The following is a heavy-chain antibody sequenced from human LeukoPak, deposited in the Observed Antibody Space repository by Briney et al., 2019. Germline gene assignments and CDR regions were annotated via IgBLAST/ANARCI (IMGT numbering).Heavy chain of an antibody. D-gene: IGHD3-10*01. CDR1: GYTFTSYY. V-gene: IGHV1-46*01. CDR2: INPSGVST. J-gene: IGHJ3*02. Sequence: ASVKVSCKASGYTFTSYYMHWVRQAPGQGLEWMGIINPSGVSTSYAQKFQGRVTITRDTSTSTVYMELSSLRAEDTAVYYCARTPALLSAFDIWGQGTMVTVSS. CDR3: ARTPALLSAFDI.